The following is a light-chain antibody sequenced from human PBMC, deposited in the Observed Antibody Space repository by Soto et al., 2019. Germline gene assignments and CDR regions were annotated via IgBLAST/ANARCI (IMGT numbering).Light chain of an antibody. Sequence: DIQMTQSASTLSAYVGDRFTITCRSSQSISSWLVWYQQKPGKAPKLLIYDASSLESGDPSRFSGSGSGTEFTLTISNLQPDDFATYYCQQYNSYWTFGQGTKVDIK. CDR3: QQYNSYWT. CDR2: DAS. V-gene: IGKV1-5*01. J-gene: IGKJ1*01. CDR1: QSISSW.